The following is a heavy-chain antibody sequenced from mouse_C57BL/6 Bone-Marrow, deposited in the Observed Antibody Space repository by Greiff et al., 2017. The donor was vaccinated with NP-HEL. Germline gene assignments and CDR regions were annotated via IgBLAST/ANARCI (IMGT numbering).Heavy chain of an antibody. CDR3: AREGYYGPYWYFDV. D-gene: IGHD1-1*01. CDR2: IDPSDSYT. CDR1: GYTFTSYW. Sequence: VKLQQPGAELVKPGASVKLSCKASGYTFTSYWMQWVKQRPGQGLEWIGEIDPSDSYTNYNQKFKGKATLTVGTSSSTAYMQLSSLTSEDSAVYYCAREGYYGPYWYFDVWGTGTTVTVSS. V-gene: IGHV1-50*01. J-gene: IGHJ1*03.